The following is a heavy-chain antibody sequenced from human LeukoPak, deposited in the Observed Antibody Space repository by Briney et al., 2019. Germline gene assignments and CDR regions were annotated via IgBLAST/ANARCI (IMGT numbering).Heavy chain of an antibody. Sequence: GGSLRLSCAVSGLTFSSYWMSWVRQAPGKGLEWVANIKHDGSEIYYLGSVKGRFTISRDNAKNTLYLQVNNLRAEDTAVYYCARGPNSNWSGLDFWGQGTLLTVSS. CDR2: IKHDGSEI. D-gene: IGHD6-6*01. CDR3: ARGPNSNWSGLDF. V-gene: IGHV3-7*01. J-gene: IGHJ4*02. CDR1: GLTFSSYW.